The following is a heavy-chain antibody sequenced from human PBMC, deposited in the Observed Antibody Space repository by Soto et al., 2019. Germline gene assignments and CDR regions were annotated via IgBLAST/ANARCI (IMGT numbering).Heavy chain of an antibody. V-gene: IGHV3-21*01. Sequence: GGSLRLSCAASGFTFSSYTMNWVRQAPGKGLEWVSSISSGSSYIYYADSMKGRFTISRDNAKNSLYLQMNSLRAEDTAVYYCARGVLSDSCTCYWGRGTLVTVS. CDR1: GFTFSSYT. J-gene: IGHJ4*02. CDR2: ISSGSSYI. CDR3: ARGVLSDSCTCY. D-gene: IGHD2-2*01.